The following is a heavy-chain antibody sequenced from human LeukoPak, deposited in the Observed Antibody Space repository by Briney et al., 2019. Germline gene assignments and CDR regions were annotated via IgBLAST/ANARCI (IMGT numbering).Heavy chain of an antibody. CDR3: AKAGYTSSWPLDY. CDR2: LSGSGSTT. D-gene: IGHD6-13*01. V-gene: IGHV3-23*01. CDR1: GFIFSSDG. Sequence: GGPLRLSCAASGFIFSSDGMSWVCHAPGKGLEWVSALSGSGSTTYYADSVKGRFTISRDNSKNTLFLEMNSLRVEDTAVYYCAKAGYTSSWPLDYWGQGTQVTVSS. J-gene: IGHJ4*02.